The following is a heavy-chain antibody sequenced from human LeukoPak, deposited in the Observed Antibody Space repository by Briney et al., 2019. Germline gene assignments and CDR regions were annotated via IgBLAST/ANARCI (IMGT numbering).Heavy chain of an antibody. CDR3: AKGTDYSSSWPDAFDI. J-gene: IGHJ3*02. Sequence: GGSLRLSCAASGFTFSSYGMHWVRQAPGKGLEWVAFIRYDGSNKYYADSVEGRFTISRDNSKNTLYLQMNSLRAEDTAVYYCAKGTDYSSSWPDAFDIWGQGTMVTVSS. CDR2: IRYDGSNK. CDR1: GFTFSSYG. D-gene: IGHD6-13*01. V-gene: IGHV3-30*02.